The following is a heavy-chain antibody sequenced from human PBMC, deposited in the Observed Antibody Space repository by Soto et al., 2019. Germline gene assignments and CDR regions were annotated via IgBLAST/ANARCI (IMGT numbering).Heavy chain of an antibody. V-gene: IGHV1-58*01. CDR3: AAVKRYFDWSLGWFDP. D-gene: IGHD3-9*01. J-gene: IGHJ5*02. CDR2: IVVGSGNT. CDR1: GFTFTSSA. Sequence: ASVKVSCKASGFTFTSSAVQWVRQARGQRLEWIGWIVVGSGNTNYAQKFQERVTITRDMSTSTAYMELSSLRSEDTAVYYCAAVKRYFDWSLGWFDPWGQGTLVTVSS.